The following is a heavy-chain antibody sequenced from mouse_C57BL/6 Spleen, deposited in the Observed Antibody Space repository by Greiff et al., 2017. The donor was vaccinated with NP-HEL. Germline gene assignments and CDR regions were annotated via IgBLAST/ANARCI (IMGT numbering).Heavy chain of an antibody. CDR3: ARGGWLLPWYFDV. D-gene: IGHD2-3*01. J-gene: IGHJ1*03. CDR1: GYTFTDYN. Sequence: EVQLQQSGPELVKPGASVKIPCKASGYTFTDYNMDWVKQSHGKSLEWIGDINPNNGGTIYNQKFKGKATWTVDKSSSTAYMELRSLTSEDTAVYYCARGGWLLPWYFDVWGTGTTVTVSS. V-gene: IGHV1-18*01. CDR2: INPNNGGT.